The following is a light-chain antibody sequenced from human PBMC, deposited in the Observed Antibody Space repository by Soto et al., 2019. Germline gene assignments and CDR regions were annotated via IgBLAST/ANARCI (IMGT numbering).Light chain of an antibody. CDR3: CSYTSSSTHV. V-gene: IGLV2-14*03. Sequence: QSALTQPASVSGSPGQSITISCTGTSSDVGGYNFVSWYQQHPGKVPKLMIFDVNRRPSGVYDRFSGSKSGNTASLTISGLQAEDERDYYCCSYTSSSTHVFGSGTKVTAL. J-gene: IGLJ1*01. CDR1: SSDVGGYNF. CDR2: DVN.